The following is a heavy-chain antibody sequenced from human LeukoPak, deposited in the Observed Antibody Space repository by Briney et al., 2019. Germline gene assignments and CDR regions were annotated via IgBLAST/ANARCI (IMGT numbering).Heavy chain of an antibody. Sequence: ASVKVSCKASGYTFTGYYMHWVRQAPGQGLEWMGWINPNSGGTNYAQKFQGRVTMTRGTSISTAYMELSRLRSDDTAVYYCARDVNCSGGSCSSYWGQGTLVTVSS. CDR2: INPNSGGT. CDR3: ARDVNCSGGSCSSY. V-gene: IGHV1-2*02. CDR1: GYTFTGYY. D-gene: IGHD2-15*01. J-gene: IGHJ4*02.